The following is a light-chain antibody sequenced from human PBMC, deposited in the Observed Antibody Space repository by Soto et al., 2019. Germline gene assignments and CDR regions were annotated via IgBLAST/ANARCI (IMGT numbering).Light chain of an antibody. CDR2: GAS. CDR1: QSVSSYY. J-gene: IGKJ1*01. Sequence: EIVLTQSPGTLSLSPGERATLSCRASQSVSSYYLAWYQQKPGQALRLLIYGASSRATGIPDRFSGGGSGTDFTLTISRLEPEDFAVYYCHQYESSPWTFGLGTKVDFK. V-gene: IGKV3-20*01. CDR3: HQYESSPWT.